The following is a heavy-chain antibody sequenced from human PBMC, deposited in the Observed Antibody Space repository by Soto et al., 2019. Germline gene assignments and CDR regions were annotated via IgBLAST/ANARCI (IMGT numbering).Heavy chain of an antibody. D-gene: IGHD2-21*02. V-gene: IGHV3-23*01. CDR2: ITGNAANT. CDR1: RFTFGGYA. CDR3: AKAARDCGGDCYSSYFDS. J-gene: IGHJ4*02. Sequence: GGSLRLSCSASRFTFGGYAMSWVRQAPGKGLEWVSGITGNAANTVYADSVKGRFTISRDNSKNALYLQLNSLRAEDTAVYFCAKAARDCGGDCYSSYFDSWGQGALVSVSS.